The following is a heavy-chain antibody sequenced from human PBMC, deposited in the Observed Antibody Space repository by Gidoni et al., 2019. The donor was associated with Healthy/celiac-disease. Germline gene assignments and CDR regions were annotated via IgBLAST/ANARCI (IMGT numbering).Heavy chain of an antibody. Sequence: EVQLVESGGGLIQPGGSLRLSCAASGFTVSSNYMSWVRQAPGKGLEWVSVIYSGGSTYYADSVKGRFTISRDNSKNTLYLQMNSLRAEDTAVYYCASRGVEDNYGMDVWGQGTTVTVSS. V-gene: IGHV3-53*01. D-gene: IGHD2-15*01. CDR3: ASRGVEDNYGMDV. J-gene: IGHJ6*02. CDR2: IYSGGST. CDR1: GFTVSSNY.